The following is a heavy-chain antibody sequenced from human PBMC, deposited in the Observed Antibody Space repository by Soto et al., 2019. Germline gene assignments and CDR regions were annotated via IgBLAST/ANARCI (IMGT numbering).Heavy chain of an antibody. J-gene: IGHJ5*02. V-gene: IGHV3-74*01. CDR2: INSDGSST. CDR1: GFTFSSYW. CDR3: ARDGRPYYDFWSGYPRQNWFDP. D-gene: IGHD3-3*01. Sequence: EVQLVESGGGLVQPGGSLRLSCAASGFTFSSYWMHWVRQAPGKGLVWVSRINSDGSSTRYADSVKGRFTISRDNAKNTLDLQMNSLRAEDTAVYYCARDGRPYYDFWSGYPRQNWFDPWGQGTLVTVSS.